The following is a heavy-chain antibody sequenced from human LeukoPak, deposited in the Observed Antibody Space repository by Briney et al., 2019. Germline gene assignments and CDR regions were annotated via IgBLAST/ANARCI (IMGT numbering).Heavy chain of an antibody. J-gene: IGHJ4*02. Sequence: ASVKVSCKASGYTFTGYYMHWVRQAPGQGLEWMGWINPNSGGTNYAQKFQGRVTTTRDTSISTAYMELSRLRSDDTAVYYCAREELEQWLVPLDYWGQGTLVTVSS. CDR2: INPNSGGT. CDR1: GYTFTGYY. CDR3: AREELEQWLVPLDY. V-gene: IGHV1-2*02. D-gene: IGHD6-19*01.